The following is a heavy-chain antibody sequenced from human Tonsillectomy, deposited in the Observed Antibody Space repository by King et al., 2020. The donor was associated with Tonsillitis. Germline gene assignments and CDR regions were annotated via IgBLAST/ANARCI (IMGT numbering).Heavy chain of an antibody. CDR3: ARRNTTIVDDAFDI. CDR1: GGSISSGSYY. D-gene: IGHD5-18*01. V-gene: IGHV4-61*02. CDR2: IHTSGTT. Sequence: VQLQESGPGLVKPSQTLSLTCNVSGGSISSGSYYWSWIRQPAGKGLEWIGRIHTSGTTNYNTSLKSRLTILVDTSKNQFSLKLSSVTAADTAVYYCARRNTTIVDDAFDIWGQGTMVTVSS. J-gene: IGHJ3*02.